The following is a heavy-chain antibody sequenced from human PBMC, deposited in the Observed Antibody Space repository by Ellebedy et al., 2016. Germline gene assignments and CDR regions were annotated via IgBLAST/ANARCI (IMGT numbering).Heavy chain of an antibody. D-gene: IGHD6-13*01. CDR2: IIPILGIA. V-gene: IGHV1-69*04. CDR1: GYTCTSYA. CDR3: ARDSAAAGDEGFDY. Sequence: ASVKVSCKASGYTCTSYAISWVRQAPGQGLEWMGRIIPILGIANYAQKFQGRVTITADKSTSTAYMELSSLRSEDTAVFYCARDSAAAGDEGFDYWGQGTLVTVSS. J-gene: IGHJ4*02.